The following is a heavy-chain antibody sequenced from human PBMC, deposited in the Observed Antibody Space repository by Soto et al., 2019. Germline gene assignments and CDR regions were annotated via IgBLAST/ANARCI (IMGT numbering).Heavy chain of an antibody. J-gene: IGHJ3*02. D-gene: IGHD3-9*01. Sequence: LRLSCAASGFTFSSYAMHWVRQAPGKGLEWVAVISYDGSNKYYADSVKGRFTISRDNSKNTLYLQMNSLRAEDTAVYYCARDQEKYLDYDILTGYTAFDIWGQGTMVTVSS. V-gene: IGHV3-30-3*01. CDR1: GFTFSSYA. CDR3: ARDQEKYLDYDILTGYTAFDI. CDR2: ISYDGSNK.